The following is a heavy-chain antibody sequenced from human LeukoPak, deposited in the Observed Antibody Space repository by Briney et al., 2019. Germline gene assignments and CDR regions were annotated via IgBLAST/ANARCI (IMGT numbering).Heavy chain of an antibody. V-gene: IGHV3-21*04. CDR2: ISSSSSYI. Sequence: GGSLRLSCAASGFTFSSYSMNWVRQAPGKGLEWVSSISSSSSYIYYADSVKGRFTISRDNSKNTLYLQMNSLRAEDTAVYYCAKGRSIQLWTYYYYMDVWGKGTTVTVSS. CDR3: AKGRSIQLWTYYYYMDV. D-gene: IGHD5-18*01. CDR1: GFTFSSYS. J-gene: IGHJ6*03.